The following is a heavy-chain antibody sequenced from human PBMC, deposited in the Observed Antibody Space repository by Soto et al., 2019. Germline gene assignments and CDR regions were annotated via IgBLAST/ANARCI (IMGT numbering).Heavy chain of an antibody. Sequence: GGSLRLSCAASGFTFSSYAMHWVRQAPGKGLEWVALISYDGSNEYYADSVKGRFTISRDNSKNTLYLQMNSLRAEDTAVYYCSRDYSMVVVVTGFWGQGTQVTVSS. CDR2: ISYDGSNE. V-gene: IGHV3-30*03. D-gene: IGHD3-22*01. J-gene: IGHJ4*02. CDR3: SRDYSMVVVVTGF. CDR1: GFTFSSYA.